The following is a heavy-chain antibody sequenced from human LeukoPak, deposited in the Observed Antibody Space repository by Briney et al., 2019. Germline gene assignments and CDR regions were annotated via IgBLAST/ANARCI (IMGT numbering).Heavy chain of an antibody. J-gene: IGHJ3*02. D-gene: IGHD2-2*01. Sequence: GGSLRLSCAASGFTFSTYSMNWVRQAPGKGLEWVSSISTTSSYIYYADSVKGRFTTSRDNAQNSLYLQMNSLRAEDTAVYYCARATGSCSSASCANDAFDIWGQGTMVTVSS. CDR2: ISTTSSYI. CDR3: ARATGSCSSASCANDAFDI. CDR1: GFTFSTYS. V-gene: IGHV3-21*01.